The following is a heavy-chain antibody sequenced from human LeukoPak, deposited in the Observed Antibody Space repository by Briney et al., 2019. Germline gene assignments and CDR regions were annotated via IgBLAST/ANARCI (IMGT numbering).Heavy chain of an antibody. J-gene: IGHJ3*01. CDR3: ATTEPRKAGRGLDF. CDR2: MYYTGST. CDR1: AGSITHYY. D-gene: IGHD1-1*01. V-gene: IGHV4-59*03. Sequence: SETLSLTCTVSAGSITHYYWAWIRQSPGKALEWIGYMYYTGSTNYNPSLKSRVTISVDTSKKKFSLRLKSVSAADTAMYYCATTEPRKAGRGLDFWGQGTMVIVSS.